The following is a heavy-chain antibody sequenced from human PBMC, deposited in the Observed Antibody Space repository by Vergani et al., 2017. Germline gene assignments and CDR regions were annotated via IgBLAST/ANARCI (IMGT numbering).Heavy chain of an antibody. J-gene: IGHJ6*03. CDR1: GYTLTELS. CDR2: FDPEDGET. Sequence: QVQWVQSGAEVKKPGASVKVSCKVSGYTLTELSMHWVRQAPGKGLEWMGGFDPEDGETIYAQKFQGRVTMTRDTSTSTVYMELSSLRSEDTAVYYCARGLDIVLMVYAKDYYYMDVWGKGTTVTVSS. D-gene: IGHD2-8*01. V-gene: IGHV1-24*01. CDR3: ARGLDIVLMVYAKDYYYMDV.